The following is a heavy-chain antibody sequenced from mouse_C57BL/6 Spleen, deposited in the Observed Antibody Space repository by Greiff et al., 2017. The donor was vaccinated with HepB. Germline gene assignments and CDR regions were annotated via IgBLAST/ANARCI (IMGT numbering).Heavy chain of an antibody. D-gene: IGHD1-1*01. Sequence: QVHVKQSGPGLVQPSQSLSITCTVSGFSLTSYGVHWVRQSPGKGLEWLGVIWSGGSTDYNAAFISRLSISKDNSKSQVFFKMNSLQADDTAIYYCTRGGYYGSSFAMDYWGQGTSVTVSS. CDR1: GFSLTSYG. J-gene: IGHJ4*01. CDR2: IWSGGST. V-gene: IGHV2-2*01. CDR3: TRGGYYGSSFAMDY.